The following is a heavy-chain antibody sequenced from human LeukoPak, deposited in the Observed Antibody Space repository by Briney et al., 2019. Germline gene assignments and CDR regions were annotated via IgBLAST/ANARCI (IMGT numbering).Heavy chain of an antibody. J-gene: IGHJ3*02. V-gene: IGHV1-2*02. Sequence: ASVKVSFKASGYTFTGYYMHWVRQAPGQGLEWMGWINPNSGGTNYAQKFQGRVTMTRDTSISTAYMELSRLRSDDTAVYYCANGGYSSGWSLDAFDIWGQGTMVTVSS. CDR2: INPNSGGT. D-gene: IGHD6-19*01. CDR1: GYTFTGYY. CDR3: ANGGYSSGWSLDAFDI.